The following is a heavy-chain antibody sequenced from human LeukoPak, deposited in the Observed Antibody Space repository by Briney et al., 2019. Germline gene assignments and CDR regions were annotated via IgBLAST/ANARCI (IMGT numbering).Heavy chain of an antibody. V-gene: IGHV4-30-4*08. CDR1: GGSISSGDYY. Sequence: SETLSLTCTVSGGSISSGDYYWSWIRQPPGKGLEWIGYIYYSGSTYYNPSLKSRVTISVDTSKDQFSLKLSSVTAAGTAVYYCARDAGYGSGSPFDECGQGTLVTVSS. CDR2: IYYSGST. J-gene: IGHJ4*02. CDR3: ARDAGYGSGSPFDE. D-gene: IGHD3-10*01.